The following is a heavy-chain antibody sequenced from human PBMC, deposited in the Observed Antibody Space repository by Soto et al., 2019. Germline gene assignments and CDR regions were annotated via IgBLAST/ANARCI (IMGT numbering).Heavy chain of an antibody. J-gene: IGHJ4*02. CDR2: INPSGGST. D-gene: IGHD2-21*02. Sequence: ASVKVSCKASGYTFTSYYLHWVRQAPGHGPEWMGRINPSGGSTTYAQKFQGRVTMTRDTSASTVYMELSSLRSEDTAVYYCARSIVVVTALDYWGQG. CDR1: GYTFTSYY. V-gene: IGHV1-46*01. CDR3: ARSIVVVTALDY.